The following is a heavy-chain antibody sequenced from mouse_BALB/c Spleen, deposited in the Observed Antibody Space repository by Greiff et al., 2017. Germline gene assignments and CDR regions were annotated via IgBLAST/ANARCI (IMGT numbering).Heavy chain of an antibody. D-gene: IGHD1-1*01. CDR2: ISYSGST. V-gene: IGHV3-8*02. CDR1: GDSITSGY. Sequence: VQLKESGPSLVKPSQTLSLTCSVTGDSITSGYWNWIRKFPGNKLEYMGYISYSGSTYYNPSLKSRISITRDTSKNQYYLQLNSVTTEDTATYYCARSLLTTVVPYWYFDVWGAGTTVTVSS. J-gene: IGHJ1*01. CDR3: ARSLLTTVVPYWYFDV.